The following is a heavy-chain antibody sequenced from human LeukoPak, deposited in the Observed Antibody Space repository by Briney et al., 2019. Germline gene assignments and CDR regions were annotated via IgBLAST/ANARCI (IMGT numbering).Heavy chain of an antibody. CDR3: VRTLGGYYYYYYYMDV. J-gene: IGHJ6*03. Sequence: SETLSLTCTASGNSFGDYYWSWIRQPAGKGLEWIGRIYTSGSTTYNPSLKSRVTMSVDTSKNQFSLKLSSVTAADTAVYYCVRTLGGYYYYYYYMDVWGKGTTVSISS. CDR2: IYTSGST. CDR1: GNSFGDYY. D-gene: IGHD3-16*01. V-gene: IGHV4-4*07.